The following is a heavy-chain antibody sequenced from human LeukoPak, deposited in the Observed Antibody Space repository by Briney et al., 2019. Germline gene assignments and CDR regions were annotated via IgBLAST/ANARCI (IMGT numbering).Heavy chain of an antibody. V-gene: IGHV3-23*01. Sequence: PVGSLRLSCATPGYTFYNYAVTWVRQASGEGLGWVSSISQEGGSTLFAGSVEGRFTISRENSKITVFMQMDSLRAEDKAVYFCAKHGSGHLWLLGWYFDFWGRGTLVSVSS. D-gene: IGHD3-22*01. CDR2: ISQEGGST. CDR3: AKHGSGHLWLLGWYFDF. CDR1: GYTFYNYA. J-gene: IGHJ2*01.